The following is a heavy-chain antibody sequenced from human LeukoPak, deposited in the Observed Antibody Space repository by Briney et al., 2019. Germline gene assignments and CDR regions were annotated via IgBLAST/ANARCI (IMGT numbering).Heavy chain of an antibody. CDR3: ARVRIRYSGYDYTEDY. CDR2: ITSSSSYI. CDR1: GFTFSSYA. D-gene: IGHD5-12*01. V-gene: IGHV3-21*01. J-gene: IGHJ4*02. Sequence: GGSLRLSCAASGFTFSSYAMSWVRQAPGEGLEWVSSITSSSSYIYYADLVKGRFTISRDNAKNSLYLQMNSLRAEDTAVYYCARVRIRYSGYDYTEDYWGQGTLVTVSS.